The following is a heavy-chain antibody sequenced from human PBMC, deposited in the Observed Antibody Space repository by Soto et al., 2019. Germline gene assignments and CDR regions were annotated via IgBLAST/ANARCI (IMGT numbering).Heavy chain of an antibody. Sequence: GGSLRLSFAASGFTVSRYWMHWVRQAPGKGLVWVSRINSDGSNTTYADSVKGRFTISRDNAKNTLYLQMNSLRAEDTAVYYCVWNYCNSTNCYDFWGQGTLVTVSS. V-gene: IGHV3-74*03. CDR1: GFTVSRYW. CDR2: INSDGSNT. J-gene: IGHJ4*02. CDR3: VWNYCNSTNCYDF. D-gene: IGHD2-2*01.